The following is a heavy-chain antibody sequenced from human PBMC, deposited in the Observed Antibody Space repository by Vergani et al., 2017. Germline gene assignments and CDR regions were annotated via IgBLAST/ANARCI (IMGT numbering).Heavy chain of an antibody. Sequence: EVELVQSGPEMRKPGESLKISCKGSEYSFGNYWIGWVRQMPGKGLEWMGIIYPAYSDNIYSPSFKCQVTISADKSISTAFLQWDSLKASDTALYYCARHTTYTDSWGQGTLVTVSS. J-gene: IGHJ4*02. CDR2: IYPAYSDN. CDR3: ARHTTYTDS. V-gene: IGHV5-51*01. D-gene: IGHD1-1*01. CDR1: EYSFGNYW.